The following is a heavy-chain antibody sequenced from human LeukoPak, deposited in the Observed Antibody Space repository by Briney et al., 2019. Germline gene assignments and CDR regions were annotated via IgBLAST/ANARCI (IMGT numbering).Heavy chain of an antibody. V-gene: IGHV4-61*02. CDR3: ARDRGYCGPYYFDY. D-gene: IGHD2-8*02. J-gene: IGHJ4*02. CDR2: IYTSGST. CDR1: GGSISSGSYY. Sequence: PSQTLSLTCTVSGGSISSGSYYWSWIRQPAGKGLEWIGRIYTSGSTNYNPSLKSRVTISVDTSKNQFSLKLSSVTAADTAVYYCARDRGYCGPYYFDYWGQGTLVTVSS.